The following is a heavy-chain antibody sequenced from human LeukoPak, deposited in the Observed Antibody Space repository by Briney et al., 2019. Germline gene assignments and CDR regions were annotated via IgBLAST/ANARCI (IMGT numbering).Heavy chain of an antibody. CDR2: INPNSGGT. J-gene: IGHJ4*02. CDR3: ARESCGGDCYDFDY. D-gene: IGHD2-21*02. Sequence: ASVKVSCKASGYTFTGYYMHWVRQAPGQGLEWKGWINPNSGGTNYAQKFQGRVTMTRDTSISTAYMELSRLGSDDTAVYYCARESCGGDCYDFDYWGQGTLVTVSS. CDR1: GYTFTGYY. V-gene: IGHV1-2*02.